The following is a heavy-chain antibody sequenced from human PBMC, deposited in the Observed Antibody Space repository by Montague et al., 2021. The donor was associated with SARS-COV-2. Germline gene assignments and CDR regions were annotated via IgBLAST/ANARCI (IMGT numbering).Heavy chain of an antibody. Sequence: PALVKPTQTLTLTCTFSGFSLSTSGMCVSWIRQPPGKALEWLALIDWDDDKYYSTSLKTRLTISKDTSKNQVVLTMTNMDPVDTATYYCARIWGATRGDAFDIWGQVTMVTVSS. CDR1: GFSLSTSGMC. CDR2: IDWDDDK. V-gene: IGHV2-70*01. CDR3: ARIWGATRGDAFDI. J-gene: IGHJ3*02. D-gene: IGHD1-26*01.